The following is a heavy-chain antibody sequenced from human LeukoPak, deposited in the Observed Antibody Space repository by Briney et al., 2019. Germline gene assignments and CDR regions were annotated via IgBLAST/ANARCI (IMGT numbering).Heavy chain of an antibody. CDR3: ASEERYYYDSSGYPTLDY. CDR2: ISSSGSTI. D-gene: IGHD3-22*01. Sequence: GGSLRLSCAASGFTFSDYYMSWIRQAPGKGLEWVSYISSSGSTIYYADSVKGRFTISRDNAKNSLYLEMNSLRVEDTAVSYCASEERYYYDSSGYPTLDYWGQGTLVPVSS. V-gene: IGHV3-11*04. J-gene: IGHJ4*02. CDR1: GFTFSDYY.